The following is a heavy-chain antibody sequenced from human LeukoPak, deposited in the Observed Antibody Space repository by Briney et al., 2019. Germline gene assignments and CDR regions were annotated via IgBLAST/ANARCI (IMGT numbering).Heavy chain of an antibody. V-gene: IGHV4-31*03. Sequence: SQTLSLTCTVSGGSISSGGYYWNWIRQYPGKGLEWIGYIYYSGSTCYNPSLKSRVTISVDTSKNQFSLKLSSVTAADTAVYYCARGEEYSGDDVSWFDPWGQGTLVTVSS. CDR1: GGSISSGGYY. CDR2: IYYSGST. J-gene: IGHJ5*02. D-gene: IGHD5-12*01. CDR3: ARGEEYSGDDVSWFDP.